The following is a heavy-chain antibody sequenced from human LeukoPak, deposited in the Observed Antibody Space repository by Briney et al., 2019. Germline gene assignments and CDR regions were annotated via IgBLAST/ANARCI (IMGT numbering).Heavy chain of an antibody. CDR1: GGSLSGYY. J-gene: IGHJ4*02. Sequence: TPSETLSITCGVYGGSLSGYYWSWIRQAPGKGLEWIGEINHSGSTNYNPSLKSRVTISVDTSKNQFSLKLSSVTAADTAVYYCARGLGHLAPGGYWGQGTLVTVSS. V-gene: IGHV4-34*01. CDR3: ARGLGHLAPGGY. CDR2: INHSGST. D-gene: IGHD3-10*01.